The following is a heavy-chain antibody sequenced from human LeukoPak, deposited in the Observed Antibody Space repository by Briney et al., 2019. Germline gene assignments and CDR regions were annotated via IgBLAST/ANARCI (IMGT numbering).Heavy chain of an antibody. CDR3: AREVGSTGAFDI. CDR1: GFTFSSYG. D-gene: IGHD1-26*01. Sequence: PGRSLRLSCAASGFTFSSYGMHWVRQAPGKGLEWVAVIWYDGSNKYYADSVKGRFTISRDNSKNTLYLQMNSLRAGDTAVYYCAREVGSTGAFDIWGQGTMVTVSS. J-gene: IGHJ3*02. CDR2: IWYDGSNK. V-gene: IGHV3-33*01.